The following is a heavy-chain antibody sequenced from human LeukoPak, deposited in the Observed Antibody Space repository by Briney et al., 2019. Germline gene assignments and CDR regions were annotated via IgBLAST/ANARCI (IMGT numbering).Heavy chain of an antibody. CDR2: INHSGST. CDR1: GGSFSGYY. D-gene: IGHD6-13*01. CDR3: ARVVGSSLNWFDP. Sequence: PSETLSLTCAVYGGSFSGYYWSWIRQPPGKGLEWIGEINHSGSTNYNPSLKSRVTISVDTSKNQFSLKLSSVTAADTAVYYCARVVGSSLNWFDPWGQGTLATVSS. J-gene: IGHJ5*02. V-gene: IGHV4-34*01.